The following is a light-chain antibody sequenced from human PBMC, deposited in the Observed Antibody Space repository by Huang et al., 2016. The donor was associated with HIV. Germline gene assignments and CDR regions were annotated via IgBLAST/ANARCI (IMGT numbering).Light chain of an antibody. CDR2: LSS. V-gene: IGKV2-28*01. CDR1: QSLLHSHGYHY. CDR3: MQALQTPRT. Sequence: IVITQSPLSLPVTPGEPASIFCRSSQSLLHSHGYHYLDWYRQKPGQAPQLLISLSSIRASGVPDRFSGSGSVTDFTLKISRVEAEDVGIYFCMQALQTPRTFGQGTRLEIK. J-gene: IGKJ5*01.